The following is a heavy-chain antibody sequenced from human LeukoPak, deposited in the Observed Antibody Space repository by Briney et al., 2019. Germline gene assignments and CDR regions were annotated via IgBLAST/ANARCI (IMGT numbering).Heavy chain of an antibody. D-gene: IGHD4-17*01. CDR1: GGSISSSSYY. CDR3: AGEGVSSDYVRSTFDY. V-gene: IGHV4-39*07. J-gene: IGHJ4*02. Sequence: SETLSLTCTVSGGSISSSSYYWGWIRQPPGKGLEWIGSIYYSGSTYYNPSLKSRVTISVDTSKNQFSLKLSSVTAADTAVYYCAGEGVSSDYVRSTFDYWGQGTLVTVSS. CDR2: IYYSGST.